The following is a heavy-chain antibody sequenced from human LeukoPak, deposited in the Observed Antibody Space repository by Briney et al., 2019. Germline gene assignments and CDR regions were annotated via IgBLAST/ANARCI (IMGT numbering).Heavy chain of an antibody. J-gene: IGHJ4*02. V-gene: IGHV1-18*01. CDR3: ARGLGILGATTGLFDY. D-gene: IGHD1-26*01. CDR1: GYTFTSYG. CDR2: ISAYNGNT. Sequence: ASVKVSCKASGYTFTSYGISWVRQAPGQGLEWMGWISAYNGNTNYAQKLQGRVTMTTDTSTSTAYMELRSLRSDDTAVYYCARGLGILGATTGLFDYWGQGTLVTVSS.